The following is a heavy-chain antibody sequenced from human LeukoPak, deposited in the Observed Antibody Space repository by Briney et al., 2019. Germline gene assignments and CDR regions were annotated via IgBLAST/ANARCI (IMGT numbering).Heavy chain of an antibody. Sequence: SVKVSCKASGGTFSSYAISWVRQAPGQGLEWMGGIIPIFGTANYAQKFQGRVTMTEDTSTDTAYMELSSLRSEDTAVYYCATPRGSGSWKFDYWGQGTLVTVSS. CDR3: ATPRGSGSWKFDY. V-gene: IGHV1-69*06. J-gene: IGHJ4*02. CDR1: GGTFSSYA. D-gene: IGHD1-26*01. CDR2: IIPIFGTA.